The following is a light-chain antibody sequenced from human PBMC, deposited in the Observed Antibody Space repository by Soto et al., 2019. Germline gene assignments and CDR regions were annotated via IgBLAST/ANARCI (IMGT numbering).Light chain of an antibody. Sequence: EVVMTQFPAPLSVSPGERATPSCRASQSVGSNLAWYQHKHGQAPRLLMYAASARATGIPARFSGSGSGTEFTLTISSLQSEDFAVYYCQQYDNWPPITFGQGTRLEIK. CDR1: QSVGSN. CDR3: QQYDNWPPIT. CDR2: AAS. V-gene: IGKV3-15*01. J-gene: IGKJ5*01.